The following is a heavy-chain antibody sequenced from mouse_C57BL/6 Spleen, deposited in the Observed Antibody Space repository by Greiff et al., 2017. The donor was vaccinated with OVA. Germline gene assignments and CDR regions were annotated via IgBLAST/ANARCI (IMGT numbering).Heavy chain of an antibody. CDR3: ARKRDWDVFVY. J-gene: IGHJ2*01. D-gene: IGHD4-1*01. CDR2: IHPNSGST. CDR1: GYTFTSYW. V-gene: IGHV1-64*01. Sequence: QVQLQQSGAELVKPGASVKLSCKASGYTFTSYWMHWVKQRPGQGLEWIGMIHPNSGSTNYNEKFKSKATLTVDKSSSTAYMQLSSLTSEDSAVYYCARKRDWDVFVYWGQGTTLTVSS.